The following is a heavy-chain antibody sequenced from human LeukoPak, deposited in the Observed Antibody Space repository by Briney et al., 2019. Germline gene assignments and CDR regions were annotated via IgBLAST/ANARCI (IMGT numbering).Heavy chain of an antibody. CDR3: AKARNNWNALDY. D-gene: IGHD1-1*01. Sequence: PGGSLRLSCIVSGFTFNYFGMNWVRQAPGKGLEWVSYISSSGSTIYYADSVKGRFTISRDNSKNTLYLQMNSLRAEDTAVYYCAKARNNWNALDYWGQGTLVTVSS. CDR1: GFTFNYFG. V-gene: IGHV3-48*01. J-gene: IGHJ4*02. CDR2: ISSSGSTI.